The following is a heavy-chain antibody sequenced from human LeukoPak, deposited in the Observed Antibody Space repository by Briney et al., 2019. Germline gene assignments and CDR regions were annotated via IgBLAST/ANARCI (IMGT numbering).Heavy chain of an antibody. CDR2: INAGNGNT. CDR3: AREGAAAEDVNWFDP. Sequence: ASVKVSCKASGYTFTSYAMHWVRQAPGQRLEWMGWINAGNGNTKYSQKFQGRVTITRDTSASTAYMELSSLRSEDTAVYYCAREGAAAEDVNWFDPWGQGTLVTVSS. V-gene: IGHV1-3*01. CDR1: GYTFTSYA. D-gene: IGHD6-25*01. J-gene: IGHJ5*02.